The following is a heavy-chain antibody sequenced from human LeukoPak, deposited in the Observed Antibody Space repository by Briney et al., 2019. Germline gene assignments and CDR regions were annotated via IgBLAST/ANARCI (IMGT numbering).Heavy chain of an antibody. CDR2: VYYSGST. CDR3: ARDRLGSAVDY. Sequence: NSSETLSLTCTVSGGSISSGDYYWSWIRQPPGKGLEWIGYVYYSGSTNYNPSLKSRVTMSVDTSNNQFSLKLNSVSAADTAVYYCARDRLGSAVDYWGQGALVTVSS. V-gene: IGHV4-61*08. CDR1: GGSISSGDYY. D-gene: IGHD3-10*01. J-gene: IGHJ4*02.